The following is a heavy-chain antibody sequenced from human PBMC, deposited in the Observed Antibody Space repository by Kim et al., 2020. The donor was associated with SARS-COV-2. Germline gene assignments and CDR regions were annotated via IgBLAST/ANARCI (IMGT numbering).Heavy chain of an antibody. Sequence: GGSLRLSCAASGFTFSSYAMSWVRQAPGKGLEWVSAISGSGGSTYYADSVKGRFTISRDNSKNTLYLQMNSLRAEDTAVYYCAKDLSPDLKTVRPDAFDIWGQGTMVTVSS. CDR1: GFTFSSYA. J-gene: IGHJ3*02. CDR3: AKDLSPDLKTVRPDAFDI. D-gene: IGHD3-10*01. CDR2: ISGSGGST. V-gene: IGHV3-23*01.